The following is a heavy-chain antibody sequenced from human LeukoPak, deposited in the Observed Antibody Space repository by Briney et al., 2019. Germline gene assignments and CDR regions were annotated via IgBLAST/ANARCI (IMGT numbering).Heavy chain of an antibody. Sequence: PGGSLRLSCAASGFTFSRYWMTWVRQAPGKGLEWVANIKQDGSEKYYVDSVKGRFTISRDNAKNSLYLQMNSLRAEDTAVYYCARASPSGSIAVAGTFDYWGQGTLVTVSS. CDR3: ARASPSGSIAVAGTFDY. CDR1: GFTFSRYW. CDR2: IKQDGSEK. V-gene: IGHV3-7*01. J-gene: IGHJ4*02. D-gene: IGHD6-19*01.